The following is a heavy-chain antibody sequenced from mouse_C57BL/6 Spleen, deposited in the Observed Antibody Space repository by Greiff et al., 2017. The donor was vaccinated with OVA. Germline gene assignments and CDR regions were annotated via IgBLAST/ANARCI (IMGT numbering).Heavy chain of an antibody. CDR1: GYTFTSYW. V-gene: IGHV1-59*01. J-gene: IGHJ2*01. CDR3: AEGYYGDY. Sequence: QVHVKQPGAELVRPGTSVKLSCKASGYTFTSYWMHWVKQRPGQGLEWIGVIDPSDSYTNYNQKFKGKATLTVDTSSSTAYMQLSSLTSEDSAVYYCAEGYYGDYWGQGTTLTVSS. D-gene: IGHD1-1*01. CDR2: IDPSDSYT.